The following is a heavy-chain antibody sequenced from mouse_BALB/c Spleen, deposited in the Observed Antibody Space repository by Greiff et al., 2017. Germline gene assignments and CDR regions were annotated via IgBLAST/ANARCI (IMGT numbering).Heavy chain of an antibody. V-gene: IGHV14-4*02. D-gene: IGHD2-2*01. CDR1: GFNIKDYY. J-gene: IGHJ2*01. CDR3: NAEGYYLDY. Sequence: VQLKQSGAELVRSGASVKLSCTASGFNIKDYYMHWVKQRPEQGLEWIGWIDPENGDTEYAPKFQGKATMTADTSSNTAYLQLSSLTSEDTAVYYCNAEGYYLDYWGQGTTLTVSS. CDR2: IDPENGDT.